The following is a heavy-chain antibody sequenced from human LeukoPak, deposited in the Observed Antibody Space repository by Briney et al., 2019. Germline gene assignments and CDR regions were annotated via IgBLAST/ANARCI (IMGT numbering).Heavy chain of an antibody. D-gene: IGHD3-22*01. V-gene: IGHV4-34*01. CDR3: ARDSRDYDSSGYYYSNWFDP. CDR2: INHSGST. J-gene: IGHJ5*02. Sequence: PSETLSLTCAVYGGSFSGYYWSWIRQPPGKGLEWIGEINHSGSTNYNPSLKSRVTISVDTSKNQFSLKLSSVTAADTAVYYCARDSRDYDSSGYYYSNWFDPWGQGTLVTVSS. CDR1: GGSFSGYY.